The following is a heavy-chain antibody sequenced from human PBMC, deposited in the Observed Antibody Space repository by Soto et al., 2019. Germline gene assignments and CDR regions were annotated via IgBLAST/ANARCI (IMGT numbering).Heavy chain of an antibody. Sequence: QVQLVQSGAEVRQPASSVKVSCKTSGATFSSYAITWVRQAPGQGLEWMGGIVPTVDTSTYAQKFQGRVPXXAXQFTNTVYMELSSLRSDDTAVYYCVRVVAIPGYPDNWGQGTLVTVSS. CDR3: VRVVAIPGYPDN. D-gene: IGHD5-12*01. J-gene: IGHJ4*02. CDR2: IVPTVDTS. V-gene: IGHV1-69*12. CDR1: GATFSSYA.